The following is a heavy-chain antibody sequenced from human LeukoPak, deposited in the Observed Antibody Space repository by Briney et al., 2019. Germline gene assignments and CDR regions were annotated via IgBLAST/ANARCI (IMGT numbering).Heavy chain of an antibody. D-gene: IGHD3-9*01. J-gene: IGHJ6*03. CDR1: GYSFTSYW. CDR2: IYPGDSDT. CDR3: ARLLPLRHFDWLTYYMDV. V-gene: IGHV5-51*01. Sequence: GESLKISCKGSGYSFTSYWIGWVRQMPGKGLEWMRIIYPGDSDTRYSPSFQGQVTISADKSISTAYLQWSSLKASDTAMYYCARLLPLRHFDWLTYYMDVWGKGTTVTVSS.